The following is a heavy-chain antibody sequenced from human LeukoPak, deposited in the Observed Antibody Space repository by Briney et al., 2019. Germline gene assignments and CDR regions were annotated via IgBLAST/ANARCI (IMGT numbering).Heavy chain of an antibody. J-gene: IGHJ3*02. CDR1: GFTFSSYG. D-gene: IGHD3-3*01. CDR3: AKATYYDFWSGGEDAFDI. CDR2: ISGSGGST. Sequence: GGSLRLSCAASGFTFSSYGMHWVRQAPGKGLEWVSAISGSGGSTYYADSVKGRFTISRDNSKNTLYLQMNSLRAEDTAVYYCAKATYYDFWSGGEDAFDIWGQGTMVTVSS. V-gene: IGHV3-23*01.